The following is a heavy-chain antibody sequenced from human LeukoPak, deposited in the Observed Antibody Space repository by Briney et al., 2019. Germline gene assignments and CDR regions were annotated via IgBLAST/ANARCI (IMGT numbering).Heavy chain of an antibody. V-gene: IGHV3-74*01. CDR1: GFTFSSYW. J-gene: IGHJ3*02. D-gene: IGHD6-19*01. CDR2: INSDGSST. Sequence: GGSLRLSCAASGFTFSSYWMHWVRHAPGKGLVWVSRINSDGSSTIYADSVKGRFTISRDNAKNTLYLQMNSLRAEDTAVYYCARPRVAVAGGAFDIWGQGTMVTVSS. CDR3: ARPRVAVAGGAFDI.